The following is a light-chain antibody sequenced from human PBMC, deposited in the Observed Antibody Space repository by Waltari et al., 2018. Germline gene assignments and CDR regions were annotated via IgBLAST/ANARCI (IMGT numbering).Light chain of an antibody. CDR1: QTISNH. J-gene: IGKJ2*01. CDR2: GVS. Sequence: DIQMTQSPSSLSASVGDRVTITCRASQTISNHLNWYQHKPGQAPRLLIFGVSSLRGGVPSRFRGSGSETDFTLTISGLQPEYLATYYCQHSDGPSPFGQGTKLEIK. V-gene: IGKV1-39*01. CDR3: QHSDGPSP.